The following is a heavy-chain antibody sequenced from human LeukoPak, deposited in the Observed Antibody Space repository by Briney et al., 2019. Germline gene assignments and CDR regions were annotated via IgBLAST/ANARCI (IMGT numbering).Heavy chain of an antibody. CDR3: VRRGAVISKYYFDY. J-gene: IGHJ4*02. V-gene: IGHV1-2*06. Sequence: ASVKVSCKASGYTFTGYYMHWVRQAPGQGLEWMGRINPNSGGTNYAQKFQGRVTMTRDTSISTAYMELSRLRSDDTAVYYCVRRGAVISKYYFDYWGQGTLVTLSS. CDR1: GYTFTGYY. CDR2: INPNSGGT. D-gene: IGHD3-10*01.